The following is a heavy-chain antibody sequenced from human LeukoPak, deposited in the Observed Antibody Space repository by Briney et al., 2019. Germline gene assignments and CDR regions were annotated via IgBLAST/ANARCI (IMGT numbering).Heavy chain of an antibody. D-gene: IGHD1-26*01. V-gene: IGHV3-48*02. CDR3: ARDLISGHYTFDY. J-gene: IGHJ4*02. CDR2: ISSTSSTR. CDR1: GYTFSSFG. Sequence: PGGSLRLSCAADGYTFSSFGMNWVRQAPGKGLEWVSYISSTSSTREYADSVKDRFTVSRDNAKKSLYLQMNSLRDDDTAVYYCARDLISGHYTFDYWGQGTLVTVSS.